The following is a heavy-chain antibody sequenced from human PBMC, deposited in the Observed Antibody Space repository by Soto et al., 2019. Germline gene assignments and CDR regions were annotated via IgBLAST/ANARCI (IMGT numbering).Heavy chain of an antibody. D-gene: IGHD3-22*01. CDR3: AKAYYDDEGPYDAFDI. V-gene: IGHV3-23*01. CDR1: GFTFSSYA. J-gene: IGHJ3*02. CDR2: ISGSGGST. Sequence: VQLLESGGGLVQPGGSLRLSCAASGFTFSSYAMSWVRQAPGKGLEWVSAISGSGGSTYYADSVKGRFTISRDNSKNTLYLQMNSLRAEDTAVYYCAKAYYDDEGPYDAFDIWGQGTMVTVSS.